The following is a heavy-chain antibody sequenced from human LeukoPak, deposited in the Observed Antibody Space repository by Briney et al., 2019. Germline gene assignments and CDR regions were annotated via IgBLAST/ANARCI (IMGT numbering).Heavy chain of an antibody. CDR1: GFTFGSYA. CDR2: ISGSGGST. D-gene: IGHD2-15*01. V-gene: IGHV3-23*01. Sequence: GGSLRLSCAASGFTFGSYAMSWVRQAPGKGLEWVSAISGSGGSTCYADSVKGRFTISRDNSKNTLYLQMNSLRAEDTAVYYCAKDRIYCSGGSCYEGVDAFDIWGQGTMVTVSS. J-gene: IGHJ3*02. CDR3: AKDRIYCSGGSCYEGVDAFDI.